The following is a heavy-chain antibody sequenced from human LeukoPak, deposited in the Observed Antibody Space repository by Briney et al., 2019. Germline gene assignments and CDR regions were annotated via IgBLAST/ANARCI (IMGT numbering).Heavy chain of an antibody. V-gene: IGHV4-4*07. CDR2: IYTSGST. D-gene: IGHD4-11*01. CDR1: GGSISSYS. J-gene: IGHJ4*02. CDR3: ARGDYHFDY. Sequence: SETLSLTCTVSGGSISSYSWSCIREPAGKGLEWSVRIYTSGSTNYNPSLKSRVTMSVDTCKNQFSLKLCSVTAADTAVYYCARGDYHFDYWGQGTLVTVSS.